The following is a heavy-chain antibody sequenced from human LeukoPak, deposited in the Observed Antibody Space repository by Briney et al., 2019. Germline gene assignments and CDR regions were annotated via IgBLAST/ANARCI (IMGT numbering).Heavy chain of an antibody. D-gene: IGHD2-21*01. CDR2: MSGRGFPI. Sequence: GGSLRLSCAASGFTFSDFYMSWILQAPGKGLEWIAYMSGRGFPIYYADSVKGRFTISRYNAKNSLYLQMNNLRAEDTAVYYCVTLGIVLAGPFDDWGQGTLVTVSS. V-gene: IGHV3-11*01. CDR3: VTLGIVLAGPFDD. J-gene: IGHJ4*02. CDR1: GFTFSDFY.